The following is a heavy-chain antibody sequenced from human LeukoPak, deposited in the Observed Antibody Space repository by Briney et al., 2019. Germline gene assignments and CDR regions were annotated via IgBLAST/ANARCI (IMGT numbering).Heavy chain of an antibody. J-gene: IGHJ5*02. CDR2: IYSDGNT. D-gene: IGHD6-19*01. V-gene: IGHV3-53*01. CDR1: GFTVSSIY. CDR3: AGDTHSSSWYDH. Sequence: GESLRLSCAVSGFTVSSIYMSWVRQAPGKGLEWVSFIYSDGNTYYGDSVKGRFTLSRDSSRNTLYLQMDSLTVDDTAVYYCAGDTHSSSWYDHWGQGTLVTVSS.